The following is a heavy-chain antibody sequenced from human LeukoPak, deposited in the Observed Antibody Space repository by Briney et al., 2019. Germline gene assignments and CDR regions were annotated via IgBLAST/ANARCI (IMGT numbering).Heavy chain of an antibody. CDR1: GFTFSSYS. D-gene: IGHD4-11*01. Sequence: GGSLRLSCAASGFTFSSYSMNWVRQAPGKGLEWVSSISSSSSYIYYADSVKGRFTISRDNSKNTLYLQMSSLRAEDTAVYYCANDYSNYYSYGMDVWGQGTTVTVSS. J-gene: IGHJ6*02. CDR3: ANDYSNYYSYGMDV. CDR2: ISSSSSYI. V-gene: IGHV3-21*01.